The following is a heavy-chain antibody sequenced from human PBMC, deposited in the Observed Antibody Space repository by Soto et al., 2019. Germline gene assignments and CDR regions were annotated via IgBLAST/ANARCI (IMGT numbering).Heavy chain of an antibody. D-gene: IGHD3-10*01. CDR2: IYHSGST. CDR1: GCSISSGGYS. J-gene: IGHJ5*02. CDR3: ARALWFGELLGPNWFDH. Sequence: TLSLTCAVSGCSISSGGYSWSWIRQPPGKGLEWIGYIYHSGSTYYNPSLKSRVTISVDRSKNQFSLKLSSVTAADTAVYYCARALWFGELLGPNWFDHWGQGTLVTVSS. V-gene: IGHV4-30-2*01.